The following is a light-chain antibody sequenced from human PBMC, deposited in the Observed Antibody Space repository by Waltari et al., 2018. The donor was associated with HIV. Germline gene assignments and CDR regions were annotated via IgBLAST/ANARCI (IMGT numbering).Light chain of an antibody. CDR1: SSDIGAYDF. J-gene: IGLJ3*02. CDR2: EVN. CDR3: SSYADSDTLGV. Sequence: QSALTQPPSASGSPGQSVTISCTGSSSDIGAYDFVSWYQHHQGEAPKLVIFEVNKRPSGVPNRCLGSKSGNTASLTVSGLQAEDEAVYFCSSYADSDTLGVFGGGTKLTVL. V-gene: IGLV2-8*01.